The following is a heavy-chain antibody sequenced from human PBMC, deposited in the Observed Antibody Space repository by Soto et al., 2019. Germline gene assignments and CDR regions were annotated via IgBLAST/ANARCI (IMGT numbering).Heavy chain of an antibody. CDR1: GDSVSSNSAA. Sequence: QSQTLSLTCAISGDSVSSNSAAWNWIRQSPSRGLECLGRTYYRSRWYTDYALSVKGRITINPDTSKNQFSLELNSVTPEDTAVYYCARAMGRTDNCCYSGCYTFDIWGQGTMVTVSS. V-gene: IGHV6-1*01. J-gene: IGHJ3*02. D-gene: IGHD2-15*01. CDR2: TYYRSRWYT. CDR3: ARAMGRTDNCCYSGCYTFDI.